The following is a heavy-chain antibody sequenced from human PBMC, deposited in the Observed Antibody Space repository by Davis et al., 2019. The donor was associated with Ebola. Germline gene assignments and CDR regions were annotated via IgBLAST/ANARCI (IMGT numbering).Heavy chain of an antibody. V-gene: IGHV3-7*03. J-gene: IGHJ4*02. Sequence: PGGSLRLSCAASGFTFSSYWMSWVRQAPGKGLEWVANIKQDGSEKYYVDSVKGRFTISRDNAKNSLYLQMNSLRAEDTAVYYCARDCWQWLVRCTVDYWGQGTLVTVSS. CDR1: GFTFSSYW. CDR2: IKQDGSEK. D-gene: IGHD6-19*01. CDR3: ARDCWQWLVRCTVDY.